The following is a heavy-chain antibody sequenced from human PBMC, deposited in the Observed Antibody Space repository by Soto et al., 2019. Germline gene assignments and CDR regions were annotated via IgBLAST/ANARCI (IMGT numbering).Heavy chain of an antibody. J-gene: IGHJ6*03. CDR1: GYTFTGYY. CDR2: INPNSGGT. V-gene: IGHV1-2*04. CDR3: ARGPGVGPSAESKPAYYYYYYMDV. D-gene: IGHD1-26*01. Sequence: ASVKVSCKASGYTFTGYYMHWVRQAPGQGLEWMGWINPNSGGTNYAQKFQGWVTMTRDMSISTAYMELSRLRSDDTAVYYCARGPGVGPSAESKPAYYYYYYMDVWGKGTTVTV.